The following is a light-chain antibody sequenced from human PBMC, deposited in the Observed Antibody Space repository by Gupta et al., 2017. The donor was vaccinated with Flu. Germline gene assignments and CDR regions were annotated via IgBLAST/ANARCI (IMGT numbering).Light chain of an antibody. J-gene: IGKJ1*01. V-gene: IGKV1-5*03. CDR2: KAS. CDR3: EQYNAPWT. Sequence: DIQMTQSPSTLSASVGDRVTITCGASQSINIKLAWFQQKPGKAPKLLIYKASTLQSGVPSRFSGSGSATEFTLTISSLQPDDFATYYCEQYNAPWTFGQGTRVEIK. CDR1: QSINIK.